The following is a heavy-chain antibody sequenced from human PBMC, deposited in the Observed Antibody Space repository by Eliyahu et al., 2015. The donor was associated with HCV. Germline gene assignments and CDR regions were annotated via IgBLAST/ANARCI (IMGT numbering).Heavy chain of an antibody. D-gene: IGHD2-15*01. Sequence: QVQLQESGPGLVKXSQTLALXCTVXGXSIRSXGYYWSXVRXXPGRGLEWIGYIYYSGSTYYNPSLESRLTISVDTSKNEFSLKLTSVTAADTAVYYCARDKCSGGSCYSLDYWGRGTLVTVSS. CDR1: GXSIRSXGYY. V-gene: IGHV4-31*03. J-gene: IGHJ4*02. CDR2: IYYSGST. CDR3: ARDKCSGGSCYSLDY.